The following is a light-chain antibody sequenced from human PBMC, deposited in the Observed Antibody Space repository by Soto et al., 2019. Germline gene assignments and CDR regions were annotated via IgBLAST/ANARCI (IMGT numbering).Light chain of an antibody. CDR3: QQLNSYPGIT. V-gene: IGKV1-9*01. CDR1: QSVSSSY. Sequence: LTQSPGTLSLSPGERATLSCRASQSVSSSYLAWYQQKPGKAPKLLIYAASTLQSGVPSRFSGSGSGTDFTLTISSLQPEDFATYYCQQLNSYPGITFGPGTKVDIK. J-gene: IGKJ3*01. CDR2: AAS.